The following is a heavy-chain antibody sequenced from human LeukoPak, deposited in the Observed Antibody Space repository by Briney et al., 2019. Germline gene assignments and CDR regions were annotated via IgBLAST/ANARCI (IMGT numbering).Heavy chain of an antibody. V-gene: IGHV4-59*01. CDR1: GGSISSYY. CDR2: IYYSGST. Sequence: SETLSLTCTVSGGSISSYYWSWIRQPPGKGLEWIGYIYYSGSTNYNPSLESRVTISVDTSKNQFSLKLSSVTAADTAVYYCASTYPIVVPAAIGAFDIWGQGTMVTVSS. D-gene: IGHD2-2*01. CDR3: ASTYPIVVPAAIGAFDI. J-gene: IGHJ3*02.